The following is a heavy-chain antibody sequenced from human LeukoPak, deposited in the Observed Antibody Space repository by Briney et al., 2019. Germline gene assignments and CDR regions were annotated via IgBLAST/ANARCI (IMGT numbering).Heavy chain of an antibody. CDR2: INHSGST. D-gene: IGHD3-10*01. CDR3: ARESAAKPKAAYYYGSGRGWFDP. Sequence: SETLPLTCAVYGGSFSGYYWSWIRQPPGKGLEWIGEINHSGSTNYNPSLKSRVTISVDTSKNQFSLKLSSVTAADTAVYYCARESAAKPKAAYYYGSGRGWFDPWGQGTLVTVSS. V-gene: IGHV4-34*01. CDR1: GGSFSGYY. J-gene: IGHJ5*02.